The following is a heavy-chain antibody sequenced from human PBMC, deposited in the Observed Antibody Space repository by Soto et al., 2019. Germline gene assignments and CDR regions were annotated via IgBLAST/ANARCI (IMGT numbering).Heavy chain of an antibody. Sequence: QVQLVQSGAEVKKPGSSVKVSCKASGDTFNFHTINWVRQAPGLGLEWMGRFNPILSFSNSALKFQGRVTLTADKSTSTAYMVLSSLRSEDTAIYYCATSFGSASRAFDYWGQGALVTVSS. V-gene: IGHV1-69*02. D-gene: IGHD3-10*01. CDR2: FNPILSFS. CDR3: ATSFGSASRAFDY. CDR1: GDTFNFHT. J-gene: IGHJ4*02.